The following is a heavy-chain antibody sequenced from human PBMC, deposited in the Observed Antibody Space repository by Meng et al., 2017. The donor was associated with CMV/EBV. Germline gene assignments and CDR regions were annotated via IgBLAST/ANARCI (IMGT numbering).Heavy chain of an antibody. CDR3: AKVSSGSNYGMDV. D-gene: IGHD1-26*01. Sequence: GESLKIPCAASGFTFTTYGMNWVRQAPGKGLEWVAFIRYDGSNKHYADPVKGRITISRDNSKNTLYLQMNSLRAEDTGVYYCAKVSSGSNYGMDVWGQGTTVTVSS. V-gene: IGHV3-30*02. J-gene: IGHJ6*02. CDR1: GFTFTTYG. CDR2: IRYDGSNK.